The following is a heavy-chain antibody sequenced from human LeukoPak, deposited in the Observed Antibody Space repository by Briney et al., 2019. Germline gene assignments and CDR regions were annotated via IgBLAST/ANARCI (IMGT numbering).Heavy chain of an antibody. Sequence: GGSLRLSCAASGFTFSSYAMSWVRQAPGKGLEWVSAVSGSGGSTYYADSVKGRFTISRDNSKDTLYLQMNSLRAEDTAVYYCAKSSGYSYGNFDYWGQGTLVTVSS. D-gene: IGHD5-18*01. CDR3: AKSSGYSYGNFDY. V-gene: IGHV3-23*01. CDR1: GFTFSSYA. J-gene: IGHJ4*02. CDR2: VSGSGGST.